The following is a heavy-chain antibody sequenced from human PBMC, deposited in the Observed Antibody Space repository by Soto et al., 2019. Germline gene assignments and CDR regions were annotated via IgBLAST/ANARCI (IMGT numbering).Heavy chain of an antibody. J-gene: IGHJ6*04. Sequence: EVQLVESGGGLVQPGGSLRLSCAASGFTLSGRSMNWVSQAPGKGLVWVSGIDNAGTDSTYADSVKGRFTSSRDNAKNMLYLQMNSLRVEDTAVYYCARGWFGPDVWGKGTTFTVSS. D-gene: IGHD3-10*01. CDR2: IDNAGTDS. CDR1: GFTLSGRS. V-gene: IGHV3-74*01. CDR3: ARGWFGPDV.